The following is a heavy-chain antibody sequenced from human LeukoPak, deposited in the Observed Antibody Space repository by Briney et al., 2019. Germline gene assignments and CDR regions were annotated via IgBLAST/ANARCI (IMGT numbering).Heavy chain of an antibody. D-gene: IGHD6-6*01. CDR2: ISGSGGSI. J-gene: IGHJ4*02. Sequence: PGGSLRLSCAASGFTFSSYAMSWVRQAPGKGLEWVSAISGSGGSIYYADSVKGRFTISRDNSKNTLYLQMNSLRAEDTAAYYCAKDRRFARPQYYFDYWGQGTLVTVSS. CDR3: AKDRRFARPQYYFDY. V-gene: IGHV3-23*01. CDR1: GFTFSSYA.